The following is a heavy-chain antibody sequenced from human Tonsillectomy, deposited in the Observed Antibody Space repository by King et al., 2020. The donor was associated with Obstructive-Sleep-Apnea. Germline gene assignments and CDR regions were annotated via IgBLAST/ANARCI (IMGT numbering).Heavy chain of an antibody. Sequence: QLVQSGAEVKKPGESLKISCKGSGYSFTRYWIGWVRQMPGKGLEWMGIIYPGDSDTRYSPSFQGQVTISADKSFSTAYLQWSSLKASDTAMYYCARHPAVGPTGPTYGMDVWGQGTTVTVSS. V-gene: IGHV5-51*01. J-gene: IGHJ6*02. CDR2: IYPGDSDT. CDR1: GYSFTRYW. CDR3: ARHPAVGPTGPTYGMDV. D-gene: IGHD2-15*01.